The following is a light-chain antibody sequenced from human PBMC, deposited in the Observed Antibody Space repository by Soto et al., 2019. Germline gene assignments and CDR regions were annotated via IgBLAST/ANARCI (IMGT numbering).Light chain of an antibody. CDR1: SSDVGGYNY. J-gene: IGLJ1*01. CDR2: EVS. V-gene: IGLV2-8*01. Sequence: QSVLTQPPSASGSPGQSVTSSCTGTSSDVGGYNYVSWYQQHPGKAPKLMIYEVSRRPSGVPGRFSGSKSGTSASLAITGLQAEDEADYYCQSYDSSLSGSNVFGTGTKVTVL. CDR3: QSYDSSLSGSNV.